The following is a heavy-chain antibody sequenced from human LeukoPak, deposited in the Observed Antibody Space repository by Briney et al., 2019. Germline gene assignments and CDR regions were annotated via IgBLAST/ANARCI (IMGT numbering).Heavy chain of an antibody. CDR2: SNAGNGNT. J-gene: IGHJ4*02. CDR1: GYTFTSYA. V-gene: IGHV1-3*02. Sequence: ASVKVSCKASGYTFTSYAMHWVRQAPGQRLEWMGWSNAGNGNTKYSQEFQGRVTITRDTSASTAYMELNSLKTEDTAVYYCTTYGDTDLTLNWNDDYWGQGTLVTVSS. CDR3: TTYGDTDLTLNWNDDY. D-gene: IGHD1-1*01.